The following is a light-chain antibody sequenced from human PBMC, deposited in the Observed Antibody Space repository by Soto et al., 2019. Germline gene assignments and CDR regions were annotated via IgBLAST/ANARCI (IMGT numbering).Light chain of an antibody. J-gene: IGLJ2*01. CDR3: RSYDSSLSSNVV. CDR2: GNC. Sequence: QSVLTQPPSVSGAPGQRCTISCTGTTSNIGGGYDVHWYQQHPETTPHVLVDGNCNRHSGAPDRHSGSKSGTSASLAITRLQAEDGADYYCRSYDSSLSSNVVFGGGTKLTVL. CDR1: TSNIGGGYD. V-gene: IGLV1-40*01.